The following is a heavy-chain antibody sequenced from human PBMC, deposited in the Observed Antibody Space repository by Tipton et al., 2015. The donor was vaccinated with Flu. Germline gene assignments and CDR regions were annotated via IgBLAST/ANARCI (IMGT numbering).Heavy chain of an antibody. V-gene: IGHV5-51*03. CDR1: GYSSTNYW. D-gene: IGHD3-22*01. CDR2: IYLDDSDA. CDR3: AREDYYASSGQSPNDPFDL. Sequence: QLVQSGAEVKKPGASLKISCQASGYSSTNYWIAWVRQMPGKGLEWMGIIYLDDSDARYSPSFQGQVTISADKSISTAYLQWTSLKASDTVMYYCAREDYYASSGQSPNDPFDLWGQGTMLTVTS. J-gene: IGHJ3*01.